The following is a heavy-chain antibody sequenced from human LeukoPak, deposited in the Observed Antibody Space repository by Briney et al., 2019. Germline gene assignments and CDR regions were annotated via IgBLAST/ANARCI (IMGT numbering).Heavy chain of an antibody. D-gene: IGHD4-11*01. CDR2: IYTSGST. J-gene: IGHJ4*02. CDR1: GGSISSGSYY. Sequence: PSETLSLTCTVPGGSISSGSYYWSWIRQPAGKGLEWIGRIYTSGSTNYNPSLKSRVTISVDTSKNQFSLKLSSVTAADTAVYYCARGGATVIAPFDYWGQGTLVTVSS. V-gene: IGHV4-61*02. CDR3: ARGGATVIAPFDY.